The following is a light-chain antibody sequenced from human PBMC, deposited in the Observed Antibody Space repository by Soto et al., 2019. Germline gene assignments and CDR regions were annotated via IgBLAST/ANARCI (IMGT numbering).Light chain of an antibody. V-gene: IGKV1-5*01. Sequence: DIQMTQSPSTLSASVGDRVTITCRASQSISSWLAWYQQKPGKAPNLLIYDASSLKSGVPSKFSGSGSGTEFTLTINSLQPDDFATYYCQQYHSYSYTFGQGTKVDIK. CDR3: QQYHSYSYT. CDR2: DAS. CDR1: QSISSW. J-gene: IGKJ2*01.